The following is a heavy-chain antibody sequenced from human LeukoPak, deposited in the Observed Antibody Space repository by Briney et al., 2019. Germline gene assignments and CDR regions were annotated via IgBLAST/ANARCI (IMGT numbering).Heavy chain of an antibody. V-gene: IGHV3-30*18. Sequence: GGSLRLSRAASGFTFSSYGMHWVRQAPGKGLEWVAVISYDGSNKYYADSVKGRFTISRDNSKNTLYLQMNSLRAEDTAVYYCAKEYYYDSSGLDYWGQGTLVTVSS. CDR3: AKEYYYDSSGLDY. CDR2: ISYDGSNK. J-gene: IGHJ4*02. D-gene: IGHD3-22*01. CDR1: GFTFSSYG.